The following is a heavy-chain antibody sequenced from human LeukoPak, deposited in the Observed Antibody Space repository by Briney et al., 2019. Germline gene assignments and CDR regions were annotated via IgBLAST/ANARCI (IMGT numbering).Heavy chain of an antibody. CDR2: MSPNTGNA. J-gene: IGHJ4*02. CDR1: GYTFTNFD. V-gene: IGHV1-8*01. Sequence: ASMKVSCKASGYTFTNFDIYWVRQATGQGLEWMGWMSPNTGNAGYAQKFQDRVTITWDASISTAYMDLSSLRSEDTAVYYCARVGYSNSYDYWGQGTQVTVSS. D-gene: IGHD1-26*01. CDR3: ARVGYSNSYDY.